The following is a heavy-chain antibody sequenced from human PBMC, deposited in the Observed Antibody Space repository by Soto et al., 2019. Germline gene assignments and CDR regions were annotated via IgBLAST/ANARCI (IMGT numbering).Heavy chain of an antibody. CDR2: IIPIIGII. D-gene: IGHD4-4*01. CDR3: AGDPDSHYNDSHASSYP. CDR1: GYTFTSYG. V-gene: IGHV1-69*04. J-gene: IGHJ5*02. Sequence: SVKVSCKASGYTFTSYGISWVRQAPGQGLEWMGRIIPIIGIINYAQKFQGRVTISADKFTGTAYMELTGLRSDDTAVYYCAGDPDSHYNDSHASSYPWGQGTXVTVSS.